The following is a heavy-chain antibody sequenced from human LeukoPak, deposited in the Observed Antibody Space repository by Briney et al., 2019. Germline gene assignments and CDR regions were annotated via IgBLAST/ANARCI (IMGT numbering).Heavy chain of an antibody. Sequence: SETLSLTCAVYGGSFSGYYWSWIRQPPGKGLEWIGYIYYSGSTNYNPPLKSRVTISVDTSKNQFSLKLSSVTAADTAVYYCARGLGTRYFDLWGRGTLVTVSS. D-gene: IGHD2-2*01. CDR2: IYYSGST. V-gene: IGHV4-59*01. CDR3: ARGLGTRYFDL. CDR1: GGSFSGYY. J-gene: IGHJ2*01.